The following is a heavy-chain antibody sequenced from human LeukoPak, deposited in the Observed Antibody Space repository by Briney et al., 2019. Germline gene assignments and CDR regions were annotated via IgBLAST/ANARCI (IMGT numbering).Heavy chain of an antibody. V-gene: IGHV3-7*01. J-gene: IGHJ4*02. D-gene: IGHD3-22*01. CDR3: ARDASSYYDSSGYLGY. CDR1: GFTFSSYW. CDR2: INHNGNVN. Sequence: GGSLRLSCAASGFTFSSYWMNWARQAPGKGLEWVASINHNGNVNYYVDSVKGRFTISRDNARNSLYLQMNSLRAEDTAVYYCARDASSYYDSSGYLGYWGQGTLVTVSS.